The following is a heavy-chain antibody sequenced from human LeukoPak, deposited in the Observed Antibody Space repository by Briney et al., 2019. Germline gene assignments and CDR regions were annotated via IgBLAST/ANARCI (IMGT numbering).Heavy chain of an antibody. Sequence: ETLSLTCAVYGGSFSGYYWSWIRQAPGKGLEWVSAISGSGGSTYYADSVKGRFTISRDNSKNTLYLQMNSLRAEDTSVYYCAKEAAIFGEVTGKLDYWGQGTLVTVSS. CDR2: ISGSGGST. CDR3: AKEAAIFGEVTGKLDY. V-gene: IGHV3-23*01. D-gene: IGHD3-3*01. J-gene: IGHJ4*02. CDR1: GGSFSGYY.